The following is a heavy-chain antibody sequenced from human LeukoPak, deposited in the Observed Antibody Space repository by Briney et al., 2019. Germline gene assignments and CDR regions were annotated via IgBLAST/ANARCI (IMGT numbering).Heavy chain of an antibody. D-gene: IGHD1-26*01. CDR1: GFTFNSYA. J-gene: IGHJ4*02. CDR3: AKERKGSGYFDY. Sequence: GGSLRLSCAASGFTFNSYAMGWVRQAPGRGLEHVSAISGRGDSTYCPDSVKGRFTISRDNSKNTVFLQMNSPRAEDTAVYYCAKERKGSGYFDYWGQGTLVTVSS. CDR2: ISGRGDST. V-gene: IGHV3-23*01.